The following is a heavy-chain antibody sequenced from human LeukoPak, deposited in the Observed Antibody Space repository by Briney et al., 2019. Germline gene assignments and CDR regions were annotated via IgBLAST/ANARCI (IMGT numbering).Heavy chain of an antibody. V-gene: IGHV3-30*03. CDR3: ARGPYYYDESY. D-gene: IGHD3-22*01. CDR2: ISYDGSNK. CDR1: GFTFSSYG. J-gene: IGHJ4*02. Sequence: GGSLRLSCAASGFTFSSYGMHWVRQAPGKGLEWVAVISYDGSNKYYADSVKGRFTISRDNAKNTLYLQMNSLRVEDTAVYYCARGPYYYDESYWGQGTLVTVSS.